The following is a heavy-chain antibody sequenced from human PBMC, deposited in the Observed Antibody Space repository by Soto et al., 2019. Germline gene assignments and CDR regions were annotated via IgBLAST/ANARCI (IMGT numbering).Heavy chain of an antibody. CDR3: AREGGGALGFGPAYYYYYMDV. CDR1: GGTFSSYT. Sequence: SVKVSCKASGGTFSSYTISWVRQAPGQGLEWMGRIIPILGIANYAQKFQGRVTITADKSTSTAYMELSSLRSEDTAVYYCAREGGGALGFGPAYYYYYMDVWGKGTTVTVSS. J-gene: IGHJ6*03. V-gene: IGHV1-69*04. D-gene: IGHD3-10*01. CDR2: IIPILGIA.